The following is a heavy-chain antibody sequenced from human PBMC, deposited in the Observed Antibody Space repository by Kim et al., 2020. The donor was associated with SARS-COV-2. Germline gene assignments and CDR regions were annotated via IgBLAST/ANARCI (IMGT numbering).Heavy chain of an antibody. CDR3: ARDVRSGPPDYYYYYGMDV. CDR2: IIPIFGTA. CDR1: GGTFSSYA. J-gene: IGHJ6*02. D-gene: IGHD3-10*01. V-gene: IGHV1-69*13. Sequence: SVKVSCKASGGTFSSYAISWVRQAPGQGLEWMGGIIPIFGTANYAQKFQGRVTITADESTSTAYMELSSLRSEDTAVYYCARDVRSGPPDYYYYYGMDVWGQGTTVTVSS.